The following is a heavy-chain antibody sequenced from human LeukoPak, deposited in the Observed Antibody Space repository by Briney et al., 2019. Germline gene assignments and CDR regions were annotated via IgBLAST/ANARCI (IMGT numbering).Heavy chain of an antibody. V-gene: IGHV3-23*01. CDR1: AFIFSTYA. D-gene: IGHD3-3*02. CDR2: IGGSGGST. Sequence: ETGGSLRLSCATSAFIFSTYAMSWVRQAPGKGLEWVSAIGGSGGSTYYAASVKGRFTIYRDTSKNTLSLQMIRLRAEDTAVYYCAKAFLDRSLWISDAFDIWGQGTMVTVSS. J-gene: IGHJ3*02. CDR3: AKAFLDRSLWISDAFDI.